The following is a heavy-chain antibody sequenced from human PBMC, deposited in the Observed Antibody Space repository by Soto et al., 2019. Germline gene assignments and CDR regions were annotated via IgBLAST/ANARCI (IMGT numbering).Heavy chain of an antibody. V-gene: IGHV4-39*02. J-gene: IGHJ6*03. D-gene: IGHD3-10*01. CDR2: IYYSGST. CDR3: ARDRGSYGSGSYYLSPMDV. Sequence: SETLSLTCTVSGGSISSSSYYWGWIRQPPGKGLEWIGSIYYSGSTYYNPSLKSRVTISVDTSKNQFSLKLSSVTAADTAVYYCARDRGSYGSGSYYLSPMDVWGKGTTVTVSS. CDR1: GGSISSSSYY.